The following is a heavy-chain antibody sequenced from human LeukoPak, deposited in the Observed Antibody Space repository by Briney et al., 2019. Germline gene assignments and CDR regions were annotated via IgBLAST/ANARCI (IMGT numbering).Heavy chain of an antibody. D-gene: IGHD3-10*01. Sequence: SETLSLTCTVSGGSISSGGYYWSWIRQHPGKGLEWIGYIYYSGSTYYNPSLKSRVTISVDTSKNRFSLKLSSVTAADTAVYYCARVRIYYGSGSYVLDYWGQGTLVTVSS. CDR2: IYYSGST. CDR1: GGSISSGGYY. CDR3: ARVRIYYGSGSYVLDY. V-gene: IGHV4-31*03. J-gene: IGHJ4*02.